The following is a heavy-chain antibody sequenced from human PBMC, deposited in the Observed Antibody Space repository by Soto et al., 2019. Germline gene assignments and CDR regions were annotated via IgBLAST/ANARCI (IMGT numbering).Heavy chain of an antibody. J-gene: IGHJ6*02. CDR2: IYYSGST. CDR3: GVLPYGTRYHYGSDV. Sequence: PSETLSLTCTVSGGSISSGGYYWSWIRQHPGKGLEWIGYIYYSGSTYYNPSLKSRVTISVDTSKNQFSLILSSVTAADTAVYYCGVLPYGTRYHYGSDVWAQGTIVT. CDR1: GGSISSGGYY. D-gene: IGHD3-10*01. V-gene: IGHV4-31*03.